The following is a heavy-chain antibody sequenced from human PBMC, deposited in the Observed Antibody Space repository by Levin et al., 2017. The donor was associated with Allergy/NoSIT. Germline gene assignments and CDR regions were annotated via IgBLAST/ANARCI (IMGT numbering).Heavy chain of an antibody. CDR2: ISGSGGST. CDR3: AKDSLHEEVSANFWYFDL. CDR1: GLTFSSYA. D-gene: IGHD2-15*01. Sequence: SCAASGLTFSSYAVNWVRRAPGKGLEWVSVISGSGGSTFYADSVKGRFTISRDNSKNTVFLQMRSLRVEDTAIYYCAKDSLHEEVSANFWYFDLWGRGTLVTVSS. V-gene: IGHV3-23*01. J-gene: IGHJ2*01.